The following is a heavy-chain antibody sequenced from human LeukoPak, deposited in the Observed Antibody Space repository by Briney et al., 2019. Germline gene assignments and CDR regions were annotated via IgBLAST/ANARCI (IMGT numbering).Heavy chain of an antibody. Sequence: SETLSLTCAVYGGSLSGYYWSWIRQPPGKGLEWIGEINHSGSTNYNPSLKSRVTISVDTSKNQFSLKLSSVTAADTAVYYCARGNYDFWSGYALDYWGQGTLVTVSS. V-gene: IGHV4-34*01. CDR3: ARGNYDFWSGYALDY. CDR1: GGSLSGYY. D-gene: IGHD3-3*01. CDR2: INHSGST. J-gene: IGHJ4*01.